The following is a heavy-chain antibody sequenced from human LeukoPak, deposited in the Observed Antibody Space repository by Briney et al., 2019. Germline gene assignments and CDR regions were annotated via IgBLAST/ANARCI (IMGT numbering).Heavy chain of an antibody. CDR3: ARGSVVVPAAIPLYGMDV. V-gene: IGHV4-30-4*01. J-gene: IGHJ6*02. CDR2: IYYSGST. CDR1: GDSTGSGNYY. D-gene: IGHD2-2*01. Sequence: SETLSLTCSVSGDSTGSGNYYWSWIRQPPGKGLEWIGYIYYSGSTYYNPSLKSRVTISVDTSKNQFSLKLSSVTAADTAVYYCARGSVVVPAAIPLYGMDVWGQGTTVTVSS.